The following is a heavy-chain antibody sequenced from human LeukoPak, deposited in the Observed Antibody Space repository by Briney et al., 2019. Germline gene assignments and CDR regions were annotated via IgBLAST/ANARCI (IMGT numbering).Heavy chain of an antibody. CDR2: IYSGGST. CDR3: ARRGYSYGIDGFDV. Sequence: GGSLRLSCAASGFTFSSYGMHWVRQAPGKGLEWVSVIYSGGSTYYAHSVKGRFTISRDNSMNTVYLQMNSLRPEDTAVYFCARRGYSYGIDGFDVWGRGTMLTVSS. D-gene: IGHD5-18*01. V-gene: IGHV3-NL1*01. J-gene: IGHJ3*01. CDR1: GFTFSSYG.